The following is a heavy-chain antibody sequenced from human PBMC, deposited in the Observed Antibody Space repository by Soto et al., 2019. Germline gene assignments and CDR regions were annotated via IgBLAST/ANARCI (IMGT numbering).Heavy chain of an antibody. J-gene: IGHJ4*02. Sequence: QVQLVQSGAEVKNSGASVKVSCKASGYTFTSYGFSWVRQAPGQGLEWMGWISASNGNTNYAQKLQGRVTMTTDTSTGTAYMELRSLRSDDTATYYCARDDKGVSAAMLYWGQGTLVTVSS. V-gene: IGHV1-18*01. CDR2: ISASNGNT. CDR1: GYTFTSYG. D-gene: IGHD2-2*01. CDR3: ARDDKGVSAAMLY.